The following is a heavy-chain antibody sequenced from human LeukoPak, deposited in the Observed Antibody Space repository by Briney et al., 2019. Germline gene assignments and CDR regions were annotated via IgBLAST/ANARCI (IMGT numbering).Heavy chain of an antibody. V-gene: IGHV1-2*02. CDR3: ARSGGDIWFGELSSYYYYMDV. J-gene: IGHJ6*03. CDR1: GYAFTGYY. CDR2: INPNSGGT. Sequence: ASVKVSRKASGYAFTGYYMHWGRQAPGQGLGWMGWINPNSGGTNYAQTFQGRVTMTRDTSISTAYMELSRLRSDDTAVYYCARSGGDIWFGELSSYYYYMDVWGKGTTVTVSS. D-gene: IGHD3-10*01.